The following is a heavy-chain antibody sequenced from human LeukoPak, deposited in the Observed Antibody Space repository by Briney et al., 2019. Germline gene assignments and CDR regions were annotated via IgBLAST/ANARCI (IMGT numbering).Heavy chain of an antibody. V-gene: IGHV3-21*01. CDR2: ISSSSSYI. Sequence: GGSLRLSCAASGFTFSSYSMNWVRPAPGKGLEWVSSISSSSSYIYYADSVKGRFTISRDNDKNSLYLQMNSLRAEDTAVYYCARVVGYGSSSSYYYYYYMDVWGKGTTVTVSS. J-gene: IGHJ6*03. D-gene: IGHD6-6*01. CDR1: GFTFSSYS. CDR3: ARVVGYGSSSSYYYYYYMDV.